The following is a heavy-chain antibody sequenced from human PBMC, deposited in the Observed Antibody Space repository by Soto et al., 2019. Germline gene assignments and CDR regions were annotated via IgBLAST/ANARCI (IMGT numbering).Heavy chain of an antibody. CDR2: INAGKGDT. CDR3: ARNILGGTTDY. V-gene: IGHV1-3*01. CDR1: GGTFSSYT. Sequence: ASVKVSCKASGGTFSSYTISWVRQATGQGLEWMGWINAGKGDTKYPQRFQGRVTITRDTSASTAYMELSSLRSEDTAVYYCARNILGGTTDYWGPGTRVTDSS. J-gene: IGHJ4*02. D-gene: IGHD1-7*01.